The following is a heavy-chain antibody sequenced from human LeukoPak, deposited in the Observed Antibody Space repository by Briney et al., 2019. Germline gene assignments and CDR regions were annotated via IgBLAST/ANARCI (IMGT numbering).Heavy chain of an antibody. CDR2: FGSAGDT. CDR3: VRGALPGDNWYFDL. J-gene: IGHJ2*01. V-gene: IGHV3-13*01. Sequence: GGSLRLSCATSGFPFRAYDMHRVRQAPGKGLEWVSAFGSAGDTYYPGAVKGRFTISRDYAKNSLYLQMNSLRAGDTAVYYCVRGALPGDNWYFDLWGRGTLVTVSS. CDR1: GFPFRAYD.